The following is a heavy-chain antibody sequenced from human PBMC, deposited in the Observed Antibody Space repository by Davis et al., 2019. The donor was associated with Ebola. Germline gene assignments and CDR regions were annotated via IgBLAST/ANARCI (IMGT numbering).Heavy chain of an antibody. D-gene: IGHD6-6*01. CDR2: ISSSSSYI. V-gene: IGHV3-21*01. CDR3: ARSSIAARPGYYYGMDV. CDR1: GFTFSSYS. J-gene: IGHJ6*02. Sequence: GESLKISCAASGFTFSSYSMNWVRQAPGKGLEWVSSISSSSSYIYYADSVKGRFTISRDNAKNSLYLQMNSLRAEDTAGYYCARSSIAARPGYYYGMDVWGQGTTVTVSS.